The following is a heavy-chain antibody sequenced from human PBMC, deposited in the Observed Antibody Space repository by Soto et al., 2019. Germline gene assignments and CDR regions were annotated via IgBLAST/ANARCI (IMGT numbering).Heavy chain of an antibody. J-gene: IGHJ4*02. V-gene: IGHV4-59*01. CDR3: ARVGAYYYDSSGYYFRVGFLDY. Sequence: SETLSLTCTVSGVSISSYYWSWIRQPPGKGLEWIGYIYYSGSTNYNPSLKSRVTISVDTSKNQFSLKLSSVTAADTAVYYCARVGAYYYDSSGYYFRVGFLDYWGQGTLVTVSS. CDR1: GVSISSYY. CDR2: IYYSGST. D-gene: IGHD3-22*01.